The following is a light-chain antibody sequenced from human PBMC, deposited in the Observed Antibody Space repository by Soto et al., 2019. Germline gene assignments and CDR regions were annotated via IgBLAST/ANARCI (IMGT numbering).Light chain of an antibody. CDR2: GAS. Sequence: EIVSTQSPGTLSLSPGERATLSCRASQSVNYFLAWYQQKPGQAPRLLIYGASNRATGIPDRFSGSGSGTDFTLTISRLEPEDFAVYYCQQYGSSGTFGQGTKVDIK. CDR3: QQYGSSGT. CDR1: QSVNYF. V-gene: IGKV3-20*01. J-gene: IGKJ1*01.